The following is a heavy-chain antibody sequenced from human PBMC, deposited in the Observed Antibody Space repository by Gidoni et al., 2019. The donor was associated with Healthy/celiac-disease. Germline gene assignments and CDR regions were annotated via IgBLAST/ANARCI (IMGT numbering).Heavy chain of an antibody. J-gene: IGHJ4*02. CDR3: ARDLLYDSSGYYSYFDY. D-gene: IGHD3-22*01. CDR1: GGTFSSYA. Sequence: QVQLVQSGAEVKKPGSSVKVSCKASGGTFSSYAISWVRQAPGQGLEWMGRIIPILGIANYAQKFQGRVTITADKSTSTAYMELSSLRSEDTAVYYCARDLLYDSSGYYSYFDYWGQGTLVTVSS. CDR2: IIPILGIA. V-gene: IGHV1-69*04.